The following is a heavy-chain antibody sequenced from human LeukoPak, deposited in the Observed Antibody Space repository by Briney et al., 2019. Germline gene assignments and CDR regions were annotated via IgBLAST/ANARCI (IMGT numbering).Heavy chain of an antibody. V-gene: IGHV4-39*07. Sequence: SETLSPTCTVSGGSISSSSYYWGWIRQPPGKGLEWIGSIYYSGSTYYNPSLKSRVTISVDTSKNQFSLKLSSVTAADTAVYYCARDSCSSTSCYVGRWFDPWGQGTLVTVSS. D-gene: IGHD2-2*01. CDR1: GGSISSSSYY. J-gene: IGHJ5*02. CDR3: ARDSCSSTSCYVGRWFDP. CDR2: IYYSGST.